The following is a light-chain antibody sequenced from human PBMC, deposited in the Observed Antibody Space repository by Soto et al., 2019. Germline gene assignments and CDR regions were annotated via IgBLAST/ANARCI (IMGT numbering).Light chain of an antibody. CDR3: YSYAGSDTSYV. J-gene: IGLJ1*01. CDR2: EGS. Sequence: QPVLTQPASVSGSPGQSVTISCTGTSSDVVSYNLVSWYQQHPGKVPKLMIYEGSKRPSGVSYRFSGSKSGNTASLTISGLQAEDEADYYCYSYAGSDTSYVFGTGTKVTVL. V-gene: IGLV2-23*01. CDR1: SSDVVSYNL.